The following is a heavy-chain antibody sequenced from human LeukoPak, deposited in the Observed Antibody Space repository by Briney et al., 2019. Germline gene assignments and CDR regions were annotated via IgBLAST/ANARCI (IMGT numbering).Heavy chain of an antibody. CDR2: INPNSGGT. CDR1: GYTFTGYY. J-gene: IGHJ3*02. V-gene: IGHV1-2*02. Sequence: ASVKVSCKASGYTFTGYYMHWVRQAPGQGLEWMGWINPNSGGTNYAQKFQGRVTMTRDTSISTACMELSRLRSDDTAVYYCARGRIAVAGTGAAFDIWGQGTMVTVSS. D-gene: IGHD6-19*01. CDR3: ARGRIAVAGTGAAFDI.